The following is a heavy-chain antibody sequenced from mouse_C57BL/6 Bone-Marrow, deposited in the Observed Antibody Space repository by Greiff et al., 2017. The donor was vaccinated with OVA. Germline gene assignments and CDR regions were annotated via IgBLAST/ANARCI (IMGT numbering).Heavy chain of an antibody. D-gene: IGHD2-3*01. Sequence: QVQLKQPGAELVMPGASVKLSCKASGYTFTSYWMHWVKQRPGQGLEWIGEIDPSDSYTNYNQKFKGKSTLTVDKSSSTAYMQLSSLTSEDSAVYYCARTVIYDGFDYWGQGTTLTVSS. J-gene: IGHJ2*01. CDR1: GYTFTSYW. CDR2: IDPSDSYT. CDR3: ARTVIYDGFDY. V-gene: IGHV1-69*01.